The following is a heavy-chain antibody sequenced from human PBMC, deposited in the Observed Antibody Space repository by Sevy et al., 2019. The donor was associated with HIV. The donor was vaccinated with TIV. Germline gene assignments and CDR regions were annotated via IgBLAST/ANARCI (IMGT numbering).Heavy chain of an antibody. D-gene: IGHD6-13*01. CDR2: IYYSGST. Sequence: SETLSLTCTVSGGSISSEDYYWGWIRQPPGKGLDWIGSIYYSGSTYYYPSLKSRVTISVDTSKNQFSLKLRSVTAADTAMYYCAREGPRIAQFDSWGQGTLVTVSS. V-gene: IGHV4-39*02. CDR3: AREGPRIAQFDS. J-gene: IGHJ4*02. CDR1: GGSISSEDYY.